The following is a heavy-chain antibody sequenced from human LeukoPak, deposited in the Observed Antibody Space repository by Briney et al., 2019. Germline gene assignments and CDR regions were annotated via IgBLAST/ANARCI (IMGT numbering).Heavy chain of an antibody. CDR3: ARGSTGGYSGYDETRKNFDY. J-gene: IGHJ4*02. Sequence: PGGSLRLSCAASGFTFSSYWMSWVRQAPGKGLVWVANIKRDGSEKYYVDSVRGRFTISRDNAKNSLYLQMNSLRAEDTALYYCARGSTGGYSGYDETRKNFDYWGQGTLVTVSS. D-gene: IGHD5-12*01. CDR2: IKRDGSEK. CDR1: GFTFSSYW. V-gene: IGHV3-7*01.